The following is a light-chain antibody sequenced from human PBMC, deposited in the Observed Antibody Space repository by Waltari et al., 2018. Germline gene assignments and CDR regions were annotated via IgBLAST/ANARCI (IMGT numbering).Light chain of an antibody. CDR2: AAS. Sequence: EIVLTQSPAILSFSPWERATLPCRTSKSVGTYLAWYQQRPAQSPRLLIDAASYRATFIPSMISGGASETYLPFTISIRQPEDFAVYYCQQRRNWPLTFGGGTRVEI. CDR1: KSVGTY. J-gene: IGKJ4*01. CDR3: QQRRNWPLT. V-gene: IGKV3-11*01.